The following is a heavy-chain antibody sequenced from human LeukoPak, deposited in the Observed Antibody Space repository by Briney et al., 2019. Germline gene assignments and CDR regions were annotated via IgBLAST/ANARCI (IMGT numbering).Heavy chain of an antibody. CDR1: GFTFSSYE. CDR3: ARGRGLAYYYYYMDV. Sequence: GGSLRLSCAASGFTFSSYEMNWVRQAPGKGLEWVSYIDFSGSTITYAGSVKGRFTVSRDNAKNSLYLQMNSLRAEDTAVYYCARGRGLAYYYYYMDVWGSGTTVTISS. CDR2: IDFSGSTI. J-gene: IGHJ6*03. D-gene: IGHD3-10*01. V-gene: IGHV3-48*03.